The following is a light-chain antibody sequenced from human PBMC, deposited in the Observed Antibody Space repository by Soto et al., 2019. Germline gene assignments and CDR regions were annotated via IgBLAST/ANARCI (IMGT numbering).Light chain of an antibody. CDR3: QTYEV. Sequence: QLVLTQSPSASASLRASVKLTCTLSSGHSSYAIEWHQQQPEKGPRYLMKLNSDGSHSKGDGIPDRFSGSSSGAERYLTISSLQSEDEADYYCQTYEVFGGGTKVTVL. V-gene: IGLV4-69*01. CDR2: LNSDGSH. CDR1: SGHSSYA. J-gene: IGLJ2*01.